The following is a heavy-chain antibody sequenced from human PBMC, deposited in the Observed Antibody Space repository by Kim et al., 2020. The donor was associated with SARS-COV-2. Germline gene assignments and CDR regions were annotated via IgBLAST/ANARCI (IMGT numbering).Heavy chain of an antibody. CDR2: FDPEDGET. V-gene: IGHV1-24*01. CDR1: LTELS. J-gene: IGHJ5*02. Sequence: LTELSMHWVRQAPGKGLEWMGGFDPEDGETIYAQKFQGRVTMTEDTSTDTAYMELSSLRSEDTAVYYCATGPPYCSSTSCGWFDPWGQGTLAT. CDR3: ATGPPYCSSTSCGWFDP. D-gene: IGHD2-2*01.